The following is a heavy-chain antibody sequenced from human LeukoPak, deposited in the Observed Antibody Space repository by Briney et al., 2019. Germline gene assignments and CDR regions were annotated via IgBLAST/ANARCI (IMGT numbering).Heavy chain of an antibody. CDR1: GFTFSKYT. CDR2: ISNDGSNK. Sequence: GVSLRLSCAASGFTFSKYTIHWVRQTPGKWLEWVAVISNDGSNKYYADSVKGRFTISRDNYKNTLYLQMDSLRAEDTAVYYCARGDFGVVITYSWFDPWGQGTLVTVSS. V-gene: IGHV3-30*04. D-gene: IGHD3-3*01. CDR3: ARGDFGVVITYSWFDP. J-gene: IGHJ5*02.